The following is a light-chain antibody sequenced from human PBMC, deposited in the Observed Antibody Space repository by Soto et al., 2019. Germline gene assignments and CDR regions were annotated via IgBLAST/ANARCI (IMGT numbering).Light chain of an antibody. V-gene: IGKV3-15*01. J-gene: IGKJ2*01. Sequence: EIVMTQSPATLSVSPGERATLSCRASQSVSSNLAWYQQKPGQAPRLLIYGASTRATGIPARFSGSGSGTEFTLTISSLQSEDFVVYYCQQYNNWFYTFGQGTKLEIK. CDR2: GAS. CDR1: QSVSSN. CDR3: QQYNNWFYT.